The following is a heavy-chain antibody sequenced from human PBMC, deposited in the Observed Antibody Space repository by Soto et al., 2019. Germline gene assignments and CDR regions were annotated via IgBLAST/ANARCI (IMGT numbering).Heavy chain of an antibody. CDR2: IIPIFGTA. D-gene: IGHD3-16*02. J-gene: IGHJ5*02. CDR3: ARGIEREWFDP. V-gene: IGHV1-69*06. Sequence: SVKVSCQASVGTFSSYAISWVRQAPGQGLEWMGGIIPIFGTANYAQKFQGRVTITADKSKSTAYMELSSLRSEDTALYYCARGIEREWFDPWGKGTRVT. CDR1: VGTFSSYA.